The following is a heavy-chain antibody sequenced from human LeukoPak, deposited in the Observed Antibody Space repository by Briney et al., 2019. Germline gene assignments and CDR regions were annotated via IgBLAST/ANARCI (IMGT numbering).Heavy chain of an antibody. CDR2: INPNSGGT. J-gene: IGHJ4*02. V-gene: IGHV1-2*06. CDR1: GYTFTGYY. D-gene: IGHD3-22*01. CDR3: ARVYYDSSGYYFDY. Sequence: ASVKVSCKASGYTFTGYYMHWVRQAPGQGLKWMGRINPNSGGTNYAQKFQGRVTMTRDTSISTAYMELSRLRSDDTAVYYCARVYYDSSGYYFDYWGQGTLVTVSS.